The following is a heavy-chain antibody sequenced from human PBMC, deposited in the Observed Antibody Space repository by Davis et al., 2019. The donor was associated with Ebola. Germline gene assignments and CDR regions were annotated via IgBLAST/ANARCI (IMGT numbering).Heavy chain of an antibody. V-gene: IGHV4-34*01. J-gene: IGHJ5*02. CDR2: IYNDEST. CDR1: GGSFSGYY. D-gene: IGHD3-10*01. CDR3: ARAGLLWFGELLFSDNWFDP. Sequence: SETLFLTCAVYGGSFSGYYWSWIRQPPGKGLEWIGSIYNDESTYYNPSLQSRVTISVDTSKNQFSLKLSSVTAADTAVYYCARAGLLWFGELLFSDNWFDPWGQGTLVTVSS.